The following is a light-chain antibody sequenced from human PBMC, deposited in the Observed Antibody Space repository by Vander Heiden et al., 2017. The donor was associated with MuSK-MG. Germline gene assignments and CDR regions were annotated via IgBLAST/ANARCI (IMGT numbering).Light chain of an antibody. CDR2: AAS. Sequence: DIQMTQSPSSLSASVGDRVTITCRASQSISSYLNWYQQKPGKAPKLLIYAASSWQSGGPSRFSGSGSGKDFTLTISSLQPEECATYYCQQSYSTHHTLYTFGQGTKLEIK. V-gene: IGKV1-39*01. J-gene: IGKJ2*01. CDR3: QQSYSTHHTLYT. CDR1: QSISSY.